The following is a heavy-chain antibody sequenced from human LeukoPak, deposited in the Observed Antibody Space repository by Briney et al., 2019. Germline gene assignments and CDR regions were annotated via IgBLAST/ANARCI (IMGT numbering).Heavy chain of an antibody. Sequence: PSETLSLTCTVSGYSISSGYYWGWIRQPPGKGLEWIGYIYYSGSTNYNPSLKSRVTISVDTSKNQFSLKLSSVTAADTAVYYCARASEVVAAYWTYYFDYWGQGTLVTVSS. J-gene: IGHJ4*02. CDR1: GYSISSGYY. CDR2: IYYSGST. V-gene: IGHV4-61*01. CDR3: ARASEVVAAYWTYYFDY. D-gene: IGHD2-15*01.